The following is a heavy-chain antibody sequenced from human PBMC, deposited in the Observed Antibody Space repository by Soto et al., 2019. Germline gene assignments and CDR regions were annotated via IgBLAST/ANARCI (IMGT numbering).Heavy chain of an antibody. D-gene: IGHD6-13*01. CDR3: ARGSVRAYNSRWYYYSYGMDF. CDR1: GYTFTSYD. CDR2: MNPNSGNT. V-gene: IGHV1-8*01. J-gene: IGHJ6*02. Sequence: GASVKVSCKASGYTFTSYDINWVRQATGQGLEWMGWMNPNSGNTGYAQKFQGRVTMTRNTSISTAYMELSSLRSEDTAVYYCARGSVRAYNSRWYYYSYGMDFWGQGTTVTVSS.